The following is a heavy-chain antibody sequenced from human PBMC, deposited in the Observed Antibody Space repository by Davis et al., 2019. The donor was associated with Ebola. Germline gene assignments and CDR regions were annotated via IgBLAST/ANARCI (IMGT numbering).Heavy chain of an antibody. D-gene: IGHD2-8*01. CDR3: AKDMLGY. CDR1: GFTFSSYG. CDR2: ISYDGSNK. V-gene: IGHV3-30*18. J-gene: IGHJ4*02. Sequence: GESLKISCAASGFTFSSYGMHWVRQAPGKGLEWVAVISYDGSNKYYADSVKGRFTISRDNSKNTLYLQMNSLRAEDTAVYYCAKDMLGYWGQGTLVTVSS.